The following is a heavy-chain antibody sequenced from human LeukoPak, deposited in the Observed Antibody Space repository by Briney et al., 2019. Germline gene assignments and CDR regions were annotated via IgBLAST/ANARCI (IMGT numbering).Heavy chain of an antibody. CDR2: ISESGDKT. CDR1: GFTFNNYA. CDR3: AKDSDDYVWGSYRYTPSFDY. D-gene: IGHD3-16*02. Sequence: GGSLRLSCAASGFTFNNYAMNWVRQAPGKGLEWVSAISESGDKTHYADSVKGRFTISRDNSKNTLYLQMNSLRAEDTAVYYCAKDSDDYVWGSYRYTPSFDYWGQGTLVTVSS. J-gene: IGHJ4*02. V-gene: IGHV3-23*01.